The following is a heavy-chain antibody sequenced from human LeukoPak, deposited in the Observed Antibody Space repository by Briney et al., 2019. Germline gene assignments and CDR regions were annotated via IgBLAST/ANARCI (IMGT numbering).Heavy chain of an antibody. CDR2: ISYDGSNK. CDR3: AKDKGGSGWEPHDY. Sequence: GRSLRLSCAASGFTFSGYGMHWVRQAPGKGLEWVAVISYDGSNKYYADSVKGRFTISRDNPKNTLYLQMNSLRDEDTAVYYCAKDKGGSGWEPHDYWGQGILVTVSS. D-gene: IGHD6-19*01. J-gene: IGHJ4*02. CDR1: GFTFSGYG. V-gene: IGHV3-30*18.